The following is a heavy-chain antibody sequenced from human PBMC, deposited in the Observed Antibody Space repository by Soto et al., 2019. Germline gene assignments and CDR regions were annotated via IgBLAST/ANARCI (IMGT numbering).Heavy chain of an antibody. V-gene: IGHV4-34*01. D-gene: IGHD3-3*01. J-gene: IGHJ6*03. CDR1: GGSFSGYY. Sequence: QVQLQQWGAGLLKPSETLSLTCAVYGGSFSGYYWSWIRQPPGKGLEWIGEINHSGSTNYNPSLKSRVTISVDTSKNQFSLKLSSVTAADTAVYYCARGHDFWSDDYYYMDVWGKGTTVTVSS. CDR3: ARGHDFWSDDYYYMDV. CDR2: INHSGST.